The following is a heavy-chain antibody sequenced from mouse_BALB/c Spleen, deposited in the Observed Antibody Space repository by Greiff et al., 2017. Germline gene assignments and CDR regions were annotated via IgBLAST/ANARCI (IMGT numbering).Heavy chain of an antibody. CDR1: GFSLTGYG. D-gene: IGHD2-4*01. V-gene: IGHV2-6-7*01. CDR2: IWGDGST. J-gene: IGHJ4*01. CDR3: ARDLGDYDGYYYAMDY. Sequence: VKLMESGPGLVAPSQSLSITCTVSGFSLTGYGVNWVRQPPGKGLEWLGMIWGDGSTDYNSALKSRLSISKDNSKSQVFLKMNSLQTDDTARYYCARDLGDYDGYYYAMDYWGQGTSVTVSS.